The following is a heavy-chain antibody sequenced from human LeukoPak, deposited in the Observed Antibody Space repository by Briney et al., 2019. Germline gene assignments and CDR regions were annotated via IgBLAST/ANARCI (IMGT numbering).Heavy chain of an antibody. J-gene: IGHJ4*02. Sequence: PSETLSLTCAVSGYSISSGYYWGWIRQPPGMGLEWIGSIYHSGSTHYNPPLKSRVTISVDTSKNQFSLKLTSVTAADTAVYYCARDPYCSGGSCYPFDYWGQGTLVTVSS. CDR3: ARDPYCSGGSCYPFDY. V-gene: IGHV4-38-2*02. D-gene: IGHD2-15*01. CDR1: GYSISSGYY. CDR2: IYHSGST.